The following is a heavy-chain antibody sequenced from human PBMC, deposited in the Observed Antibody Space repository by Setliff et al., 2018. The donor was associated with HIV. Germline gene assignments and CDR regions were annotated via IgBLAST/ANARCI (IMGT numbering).Heavy chain of an antibody. CDR3: ARGGGGYYYVGAVDI. J-gene: IGHJ3*02. Sequence: ASVKVSCKASGYIFTNYGISWVRQAPGQGLEWMGWITGYNGNTNYAEKFQGRVTMTIDTSTSTAYLELRSLRSDDTAVYYCARGGGGYYYVGAVDIWAQGTMVTVSS. V-gene: IGHV1-18*01. D-gene: IGHD3-22*01. CDR1: GYIFTNYG. CDR2: ITGYNGNT.